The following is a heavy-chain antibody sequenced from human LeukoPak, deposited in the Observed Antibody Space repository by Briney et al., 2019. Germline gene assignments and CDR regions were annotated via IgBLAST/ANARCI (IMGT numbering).Heavy chain of an antibody. J-gene: IGHJ4*02. D-gene: IGHD2-2*01. CDR1: GGSISSYY. CDR3: ARVIRAPADYFDY. Sequence: SETLSLTCTVSGGSISSYYWTWIRQPPGKGLEWIGYMFYSGSSNYNPSLKSRVTMSVDTSKNQFSLKLSSVTAADTAVYYCARVIRAPADYFDYWGQGALVTVSS. CDR2: MFYSGSS. V-gene: IGHV4-59*01.